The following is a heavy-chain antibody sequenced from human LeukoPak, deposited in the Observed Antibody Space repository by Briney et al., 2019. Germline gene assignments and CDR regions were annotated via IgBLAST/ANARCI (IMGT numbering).Heavy chain of an antibody. CDR2: IYYSGNT. V-gene: IGHV4-39*01. CDR3: AKPSTVAPLDAFDI. CDR1: GGSISSTNYY. J-gene: IGHJ3*02. Sequence: SETLSLTCTVSGGSISSTNYYWGCIRQPPGKGLECIGSIYYSGNTYYNPSLKSRVTISVDTSKNQFSLKLSSVTAADTAVYYCAKPSTVAPLDAFDIWGQGTLVTVSS. D-gene: IGHD4-23*01.